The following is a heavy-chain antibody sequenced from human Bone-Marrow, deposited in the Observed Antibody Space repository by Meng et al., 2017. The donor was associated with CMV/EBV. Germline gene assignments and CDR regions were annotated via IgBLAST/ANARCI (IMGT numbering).Heavy chain of an antibody. CDR1: GYC. D-gene: IGHD3-3*01. CDR2: INHSGST. CDR3: ARGPLLFVLRFLEWLSYGMDV. Sequence: GYCWSRVRQPPGRGLEWIGEINHSGSTNYHPSLKSRVTISVDTSKNQFSLKLSSVTAADTAVYYCARGPLLFVLRFLEWLSYGMDVWGQGTTVTVSS. J-gene: IGHJ6*02. V-gene: IGHV4-34*01.